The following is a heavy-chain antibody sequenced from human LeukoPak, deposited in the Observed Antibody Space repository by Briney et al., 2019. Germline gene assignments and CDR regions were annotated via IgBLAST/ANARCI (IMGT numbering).Heavy chain of an antibody. V-gene: IGHV3-9*01. CDR3: AKDKRMGIAAAGLFDY. Sequence: GRSLRLSCAASGFTFDDDAMRWVRQAPGKGLEWVSGISWNSGSIGYADSVKGRFTISKDNAKNSLYLQMNSLRAEDTALYYCAKDKRMGIAAAGLFDYWGQGTLVTVSS. D-gene: IGHD6-13*01. CDR1: GFTFDDDA. J-gene: IGHJ4*02. CDR2: ISWNSGSI.